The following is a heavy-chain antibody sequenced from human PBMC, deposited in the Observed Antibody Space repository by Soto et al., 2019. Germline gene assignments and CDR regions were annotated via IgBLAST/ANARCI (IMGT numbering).Heavy chain of an antibody. V-gene: IGHV5-51*01. CDR1: GYSFTSYW. Sequence: GESLKISCKGSGYSFTSYWIGWVRQMPGKGLEWMGIIYPGDSDTRYSPSFQGQVTISADKSISTAYLQWSSLKASDTAMYYCARHGTDYDILTGLDYWGQGTLVTVSS. J-gene: IGHJ4*02. CDR2: IYPGDSDT. CDR3: ARHGTDYDILTGLDY. D-gene: IGHD3-9*01.